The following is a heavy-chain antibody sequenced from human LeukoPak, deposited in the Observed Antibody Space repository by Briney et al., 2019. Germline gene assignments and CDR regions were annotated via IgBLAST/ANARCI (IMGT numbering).Heavy chain of an antibody. CDR2: IWYDGSNK. Sequence: GGSLRLPCAASGFTFRNYGMNWVRQAPGKGLEWVTIIWYDGSNKYYADSVKGRFTISRDNPKSTLYLQMNSLRPEDTAVYYCARAFGGSYSSTVDYWGRGTLVTVSS. CDR3: ARAFGGSYSSTVDY. V-gene: IGHV3-30*02. CDR1: GFTFRNYG. J-gene: IGHJ4*02. D-gene: IGHD1-26*01.